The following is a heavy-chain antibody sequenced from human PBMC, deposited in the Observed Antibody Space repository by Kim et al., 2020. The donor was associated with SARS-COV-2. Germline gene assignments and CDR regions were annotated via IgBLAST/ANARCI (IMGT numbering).Heavy chain of an antibody. J-gene: IGHJ3*02. Sequence: DYAGSVKSRLTLNADTSKNQFSLQLNSVSPEDTAVYYCARDTPGQKAYDIWGQGTMVTVSS. CDR3: ARDTPGQKAYDI. V-gene: IGHV6-1*01.